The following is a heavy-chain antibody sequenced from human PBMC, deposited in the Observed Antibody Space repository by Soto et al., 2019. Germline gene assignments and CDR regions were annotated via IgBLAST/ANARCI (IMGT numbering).Heavy chain of an antibody. CDR3: AKLGLYGSGYSYYYYGMDV. J-gene: IGHJ6*02. D-gene: IGHD3-3*01. CDR1: GFTFSSYG. V-gene: IGHV3-30*18. Sequence: GGSLRLSCAASGFTFSSYGMHWVRQAPGKGLEWVAVISYDGSNKYYADSVKGRFTISRGNSKNTLYLQMNSLRAEDTAVYYCAKLGLYGSGYSYYYYGMDVWGQGTSVTVSS. CDR2: ISYDGSNK.